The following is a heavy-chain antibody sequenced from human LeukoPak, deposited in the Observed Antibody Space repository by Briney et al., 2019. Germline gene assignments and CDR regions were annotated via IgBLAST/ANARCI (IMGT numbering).Heavy chain of an antibody. CDR3: AREGIPGIAAAGTLNWFDP. V-gene: IGHV4-30-2*01. CDR1: GGSISSGGYY. Sequence: TLSLTCTVSGGSISSGGYYWSWIRQPPGKGLEWIGYIYHSGSTYYNPSLKSRVTISVDRSKNQFSLKLSSVTAADTAVYYCAREGIPGIAAAGTLNWFDPWGQGTLVTVSS. D-gene: IGHD6-13*01. CDR2: IYHSGST. J-gene: IGHJ5*02.